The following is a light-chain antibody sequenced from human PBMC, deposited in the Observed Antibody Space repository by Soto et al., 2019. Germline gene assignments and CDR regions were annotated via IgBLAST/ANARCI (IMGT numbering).Light chain of an antibody. CDR3: QQYNNWSPLT. J-gene: IGKJ4*01. CDR2: GAS. Sequence: EIVMTQSPATLSVSPGVRATLSCRASQSVSSNLAWYQQKPGQAPRLLIYGASTRATGIPARFSGSGSGTEFTLTISSLQSEDFAVYYCQQYNNWSPLTFGGGTKVEIK. CDR1: QSVSSN. V-gene: IGKV3-15*01.